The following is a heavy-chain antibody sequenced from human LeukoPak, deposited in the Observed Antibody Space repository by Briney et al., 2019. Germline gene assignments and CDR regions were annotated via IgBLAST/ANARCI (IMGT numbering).Heavy chain of an antibody. CDR1: GYTFTSYG. D-gene: IGHD2-2*01. Sequence: ASVKVSCKASGYTFTSYGISWVRQAPGQGLEWMGWISAYNGNTNYAQKLQGRVTITTDTSTSTAYMELRSLRSDDTAVYYCARIVVVPAVRDNWFDPWGQGTLVTVSS. J-gene: IGHJ5*02. CDR3: ARIVVVPAVRDNWFDP. V-gene: IGHV1-18*01. CDR2: ISAYNGNT.